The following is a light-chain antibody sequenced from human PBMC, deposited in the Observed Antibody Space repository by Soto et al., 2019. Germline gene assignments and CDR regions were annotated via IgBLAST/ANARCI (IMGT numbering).Light chain of an antibody. CDR3: AAWDDGLNGYV. V-gene: IGLV1-44*01. CDR2: SNN. Sequence: ALTQPPSASGTAGQRVTISCSGSTSNIGSNTVNWYQQLPGTAPKTLIYSNNQRPSGVPDRFSGSKSGTSGSLAISGLLSEDEADYYCAAWDDGLNGYVFGTGTKVTVL. CDR1: TSNIGSNT. J-gene: IGLJ1*01.